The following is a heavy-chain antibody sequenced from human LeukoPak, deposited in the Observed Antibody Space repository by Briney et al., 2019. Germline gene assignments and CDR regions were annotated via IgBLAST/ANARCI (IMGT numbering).Heavy chain of an antibody. CDR1: GGSISSYY. Sequence: SETLSLTCTVSGGSISSYYWSWIRQPPEKGLEWIGYIYYTGSTNYNPSLKSRVTISVDTSKNQFSLKLDSVTAADTAVYYCARTNPGGGYYFDYWGQGTLVTVSS. J-gene: IGHJ4*02. CDR2: IYYTGST. CDR3: ARTNPGGGYYFDY. V-gene: IGHV4-59*08. D-gene: IGHD6-19*01.